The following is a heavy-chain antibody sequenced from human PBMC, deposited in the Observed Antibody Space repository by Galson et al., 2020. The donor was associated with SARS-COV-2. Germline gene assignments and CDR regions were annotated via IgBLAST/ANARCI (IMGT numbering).Heavy chain of an antibody. CDR2: VIPMSGTP. CDR3: ARAPYYDTSGYYGSHNFSPPFDY. J-gene: IGHJ4*02. D-gene: IGHD3-22*01. CDR1: GGTFSNYA. V-gene: IGHV1-69*13. Sequence: SVKVSCKASGGTFSNYAISWVRQAPGQGLEWMGKVIPMSGTPNYAQKFQGRVTITADESTSTVYLDLSSLRSEDTAVYYCARAPYYDTSGYYGSHNFSPPFDYWGQGTLVTVSS.